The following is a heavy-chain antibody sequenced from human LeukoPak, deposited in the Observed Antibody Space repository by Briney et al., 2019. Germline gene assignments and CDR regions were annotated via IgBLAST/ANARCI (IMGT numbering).Heavy chain of an antibody. V-gene: IGHV1-2*02. CDR1: GYIFTGYY. CDR3: ARGGVADPGQLDPSIDY. CDR2: INPNSGGT. D-gene: IGHD1-1*01. Sequence: GASVKVSCKASGYIFTGYYMHWVRQAPGQGLEWTGWINPNSGGTKYAQKSQGRVTLTRDTSISTAYMELSRLRSDDTAVYYCARGGVADPGQLDPSIDYWGQGTLVTVSS. J-gene: IGHJ4*02.